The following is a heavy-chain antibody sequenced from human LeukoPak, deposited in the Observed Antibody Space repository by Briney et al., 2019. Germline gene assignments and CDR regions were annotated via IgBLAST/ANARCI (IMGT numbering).Heavy chain of an antibody. CDR2: FYYSGST. J-gene: IGHJ6*02. CDR3: ARDSSSSWYGGMDV. CDR1: GGSVSYYY. V-gene: IGHV4-59*02. Sequence: SETLSLTCTVSGGSVSYYYWNWIRQPPGKGLEWIGYFYYSGSTNYNPSLKSRVTISVDTSKNQFSLKLSSVTAADTAVYYCARDSSSSWYGGMDVWGQGTTVTVSS. D-gene: IGHD6-13*01.